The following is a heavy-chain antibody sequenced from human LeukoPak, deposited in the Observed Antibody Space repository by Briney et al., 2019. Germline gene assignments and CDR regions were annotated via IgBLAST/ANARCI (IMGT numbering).Heavy chain of an antibody. CDR1: GFTFSSYA. V-gene: IGHV3-64*01. CDR3: ARGCPSGGSCYSAPFDY. Sequence: PGGSLRLSCAASGFTFSSYAMHWVRQAPGKGLEYVSAISSNGGSTYYANSVKGRFTISRDNPKNTLYLQMGSLRAEDMAVYYCARGCPSGGSCYSAPFDYWGQGALVTVSS. CDR2: ISSNGGST. J-gene: IGHJ4*02. D-gene: IGHD2-15*01.